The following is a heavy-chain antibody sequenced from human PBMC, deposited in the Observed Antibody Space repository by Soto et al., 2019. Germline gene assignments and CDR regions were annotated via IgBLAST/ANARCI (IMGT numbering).Heavy chain of an antibody. D-gene: IGHD1-26*01. V-gene: IGHV1-69*13. CDR1: GGTISSYA. CDR2: IIPIFGTA. J-gene: IGHJ6*02. CDR3: ASGSYYERVGMDV. Sequence: ASVKVSCKASGGTISSYAISWVRQATGQGLEWMGGIIPIFGTANYAQKFQGRVTITADESTSTAYMELSSLRSEDTAVYYCASGSYYERVGMDVWGQGTTVTVSS.